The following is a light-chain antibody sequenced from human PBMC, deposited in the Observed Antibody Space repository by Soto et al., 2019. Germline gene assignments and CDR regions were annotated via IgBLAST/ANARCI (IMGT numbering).Light chain of an antibody. CDR1: QGISSA. Sequence: AIQLTQSPSSLSASVADRVTITCRASQGISSALAWYQQKPGKAPKLLIYDASSLASGVPSRFSGSGSGTDFTLTISSLQPEDFATYYCQHFNSYPITFGQGTQLEIK. V-gene: IGKV1-13*02. J-gene: IGKJ5*01. CDR2: DAS. CDR3: QHFNSYPIT.